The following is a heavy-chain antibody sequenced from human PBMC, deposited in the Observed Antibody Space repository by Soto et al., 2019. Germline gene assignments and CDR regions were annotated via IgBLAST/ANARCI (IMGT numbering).Heavy chain of an antibody. D-gene: IGHD2-15*01. CDR3: AKDGAGYY. J-gene: IGHJ4*02. CDR1: GFRFSNSW. CDR2: IKEDGSEK. V-gene: IGHV3-7*04. Sequence: EVQLVESGGGLVQPGGSLTLSCAASGFRFSNSWMSWVRQTPVKGLEWVANIKEDGSEKYYVDSVKRRFTISRDNTKNSLYLQMNSLRAEDTAVYYCAKDGAGYYWGQGTLVTVSS.